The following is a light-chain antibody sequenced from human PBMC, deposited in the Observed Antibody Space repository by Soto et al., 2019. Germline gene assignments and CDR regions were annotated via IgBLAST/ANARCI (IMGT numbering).Light chain of an antibody. CDR2: SNN. J-gene: IGLJ2*01. V-gene: IGLV1-47*02. CDR3: SSWDAGLSGLV. CDR1: TSNIGSNY. Sequence: QLVLTQPPSASGTPGQTISISWSGSTSNIGSNYVYWYQQLHGTAPKLLIYSNNERPSGVPVRFSGSTSGTSASLAISGLRSEDEADYSCSSWDAGLSGLVFGGGTKLTVL.